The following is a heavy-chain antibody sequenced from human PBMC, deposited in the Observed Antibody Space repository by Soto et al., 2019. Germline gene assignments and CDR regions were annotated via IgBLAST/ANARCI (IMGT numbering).Heavy chain of an antibody. V-gene: IGHV1-69*13. J-gene: IGHJ6*02. CDR1: GGTFSSYA. CDR3: GRDHPYDYVWGSYERKDYYYYGMYV. Sequence: GASVKVSCKASGGTFSSYAISWVRQAPGQGLEWMGGIIPIFGTANYAQKFQGRVTITADESTSTAYMELSSLRSEDTAVYYCGRDHPYDYVWGSYERKDYYYYGMYVWSQGSTVTGSS. CDR2: IIPIFGTA. D-gene: IGHD3-16*01.